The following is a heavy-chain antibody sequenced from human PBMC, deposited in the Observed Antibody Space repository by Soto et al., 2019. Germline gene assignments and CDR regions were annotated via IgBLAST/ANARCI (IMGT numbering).Heavy chain of an antibody. CDR2: INSDGSST. V-gene: IGHV3-74*01. J-gene: IGHJ4*02. CDR1: GFTFSSYW. Sequence: EVQLVESGGGLVQPGGSLRLSCAASGFTFSSYWMHWVRQAPGKGLVWVSRINSDGSSTSYADSVKGRFTISRDNAKNTLHLQMNSLRAEDTAVYYCARDLGDGYNLDYFDYWGQGTLVTVSS. D-gene: IGHD5-12*01. CDR3: ARDLGDGYNLDYFDY.